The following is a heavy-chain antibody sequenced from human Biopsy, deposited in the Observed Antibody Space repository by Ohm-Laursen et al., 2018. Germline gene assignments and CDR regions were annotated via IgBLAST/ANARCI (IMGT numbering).Heavy chain of an antibody. J-gene: IGHJ1*01. Sequence: SSVKVSRKAPGGTFSNYGVNWVRQAPGQGLEWLGGNIPILGTGNYAQKFQDRVTVAADTSTSTATMELRSLRSDDTAVYYCATKLTGYFHRWGQGTLVIVSS. CDR2: NIPILGTG. CDR3: ATKLTGYFHR. CDR1: GGTFSNYG. D-gene: IGHD3-9*01. V-gene: IGHV1-69*06.